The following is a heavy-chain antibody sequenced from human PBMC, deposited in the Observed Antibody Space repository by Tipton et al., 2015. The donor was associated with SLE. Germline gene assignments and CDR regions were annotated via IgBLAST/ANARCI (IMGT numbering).Heavy chain of an antibody. J-gene: IGHJ5*02. CDR3: AGITMVQGVTP. CDR2: IYTSGST. Sequence: LRLSCTVSGGSVSSTTYYWSWIRQPAGKGLEWIGRIYTSGSTSYNPSLKSRVTISVNTSKNQFSLKLSSVTAADTAVHYYAGITMVQGVTPWGQGTLVTVSS. D-gene: IGHD3-10*01. CDR1: GGSVSSTTYY. V-gene: IGHV4-61*02.